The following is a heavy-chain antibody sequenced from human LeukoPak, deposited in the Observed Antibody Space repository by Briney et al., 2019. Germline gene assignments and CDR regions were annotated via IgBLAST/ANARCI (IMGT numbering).Heavy chain of an antibody. CDR1: GFTFSDYY. Sequence: PGASLRLSCAASGFTFSDYYMSWIRQAPGKGLEWVSYISSSGSTIYYADSVKGRFTISRDNAKNSLYLQMNSLRAEDTAVYYCARDLFPRGATSRNYYYYGMDVWGQGTTVTVSS. CDR2: ISSSGSTI. J-gene: IGHJ6*02. V-gene: IGHV3-11*01. D-gene: IGHD1-26*01. CDR3: ARDLFPRGATSRNYYYYGMDV.